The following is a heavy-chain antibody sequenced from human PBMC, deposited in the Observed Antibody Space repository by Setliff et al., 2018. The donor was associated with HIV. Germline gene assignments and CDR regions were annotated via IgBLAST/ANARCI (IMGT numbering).Heavy chain of an antibody. CDR3: AKDRNLGPRYNYGVGGYYFDH. D-gene: IGHD5-18*01. CDR1: GLTVSSNY. Sequence: GGSLRLSCAASGLTVSSNYMSWVRQAPGKGLEWVSTIYSGGSTYYVDSVRGRFSISRDNSKNTLYVQLNSLRAEDTAVYYCAKDRNLGPRYNYGVGGYYFDHWGQGTLVTVSS. J-gene: IGHJ4*02. CDR2: IYSGGST. V-gene: IGHV3-53*05.